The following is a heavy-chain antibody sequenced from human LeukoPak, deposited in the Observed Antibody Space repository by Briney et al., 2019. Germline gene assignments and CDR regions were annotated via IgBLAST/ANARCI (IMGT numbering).Heavy chain of an antibody. D-gene: IGHD3-3*01. V-gene: IGHV1-69*05. CDR1: GGTFSSYA. CDR2: IIPIFGTA. CDR3: ARGKSGVVILDAFDI. Sequence: SVKVSCKASGGTFSSYAISWVRQAPGQGLEWMGGIIPIFGTANYAQKFQGRVTITTDESTSTAHMELSSLRSEDTAVYYCARGKSGVVILDAFDIWGQGTMVTVSS. J-gene: IGHJ3*02.